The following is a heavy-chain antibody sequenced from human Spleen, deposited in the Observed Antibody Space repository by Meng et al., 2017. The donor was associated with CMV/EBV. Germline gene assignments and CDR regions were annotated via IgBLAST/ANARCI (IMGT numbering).Heavy chain of an antibody. J-gene: IGHJ4*02. CDR3: AKSPLEMATRYFDY. CDR2: ISGSGGST. CDR1: RVTFDDYA. Sequence: GESLKISCAASRVTFDDYAIHWGRRAPGKGLEWVSAISGSGGSTYYADSVKGRFTISRDNSKNTLYLQMNSLRAEDTAVYYCAKSPLEMATRYFDYWGQGTLVTVSS. V-gene: IGHV3-23*01. D-gene: IGHD5-24*01.